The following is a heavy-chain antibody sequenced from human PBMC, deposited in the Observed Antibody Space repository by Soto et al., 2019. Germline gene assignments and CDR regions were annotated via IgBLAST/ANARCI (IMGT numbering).Heavy chain of an antibody. CDR1: GFSFSDSY. Sequence: GGSLRLSCATSGFSFSDSYMSWIRQAPGKGLEWISYISPRSTFRDYAESVKGRFTISRDSVKNSLYLQMNNLTAGDTGVYYCARGGGGGLFDPWGQGSWVTVS. D-gene: IGHD2-21*01. J-gene: IGHJ5*02. V-gene: IGHV3-11*06. CDR3: ARGGGGGLFDP. CDR2: ISPRSTFR.